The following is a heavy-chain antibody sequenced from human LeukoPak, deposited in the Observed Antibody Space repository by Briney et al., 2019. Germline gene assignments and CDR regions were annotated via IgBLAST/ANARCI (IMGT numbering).Heavy chain of an antibody. V-gene: IGHV3-23*01. J-gene: IGHJ4*02. CDR3: TRTRGCSSTSCYADY. D-gene: IGHD2-2*01. CDR2: ISGSGDST. Sequence: GGSLRLSCEASGFTFSNYAMTWVRQAPGKGLEWVSGISGSGDSTYCADSVKGRFTISRDNSKNTLYLQMNSLRAEDTAVYSCTRTRGCSSTSCYADYWGQGTLVTVSS. CDR1: GFTFSNYA.